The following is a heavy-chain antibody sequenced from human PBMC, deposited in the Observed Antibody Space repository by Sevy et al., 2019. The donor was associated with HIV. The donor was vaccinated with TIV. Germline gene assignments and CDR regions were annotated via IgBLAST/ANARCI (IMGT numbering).Heavy chain of an antibody. CDR2: IKSKTDGWTT. CDR1: GFTFSNAW. V-gene: IGHV3-15*01. D-gene: IGHD3-22*01. J-gene: IGHJ4*02. CDR3: TKNPDFYYDSSGYSQVFDY. Sequence: GGSLRLSCAASGFTFSNAWMSWVRQAPGKGLEWVGRIKSKTDGWTTEYAAPVKGRFTFSRDDSKNMLYLQMNSLKTEDTAVYYCTKNPDFYYDSSGYSQVFDYWGQGILVNVSS.